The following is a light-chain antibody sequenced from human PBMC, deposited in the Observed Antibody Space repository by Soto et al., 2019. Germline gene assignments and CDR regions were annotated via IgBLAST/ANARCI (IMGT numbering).Light chain of an antibody. CDR1: RSNIGSNP. CDR2: SNN. J-gene: IGLJ1*01. V-gene: IGLV1-44*01. Sequence: QSALTQPPSASGTPGQRVTISCSGSRSNIGSNPVNWYQQLPGTAPKLLIDSNNQPPSGVTDRFSGYSSSTLASLAISGLQPKDTADSYCAAWDDSLYGRVFGTGPKLTVL. CDR3: AAWDDSLYGRV.